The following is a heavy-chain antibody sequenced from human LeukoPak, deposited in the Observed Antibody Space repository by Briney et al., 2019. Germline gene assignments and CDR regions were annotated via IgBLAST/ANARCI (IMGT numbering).Heavy chain of an antibody. D-gene: IGHD5-18*01. CDR2: IYTSGST. V-gene: IGHV4-61*02. Sequence: PSETLSLTCTVSGDSISSGNYYWTWIRQPAGKGLEWIGRIYTSGSTNYNPSLKSRVTISVDTSKNQFSLKLSSVTAADTAVYYCATLGYSYGTDYWGQGTLVTVSS. CDR1: GDSISSGNYY. J-gene: IGHJ4*02. CDR3: ATLGYSYGTDY.